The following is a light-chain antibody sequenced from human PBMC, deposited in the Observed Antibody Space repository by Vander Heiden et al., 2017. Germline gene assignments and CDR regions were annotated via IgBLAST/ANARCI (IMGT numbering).Light chain of an antibody. J-gene: IGKJ3*01. CDR1: QSVKSY. Sequence: EIVMAQSPATLSVSPGQSATLSRRASQSVKSYLTWYKHKPGHAPTLLIYGASTRAAVIPARCSGGGCETDFTLTISSLQSEEFAVYYYQQYDTRRTFGPGTKVDIK. CDR2: GAS. CDR3: QQYDTRRT. V-gene: IGKV3-15*01.